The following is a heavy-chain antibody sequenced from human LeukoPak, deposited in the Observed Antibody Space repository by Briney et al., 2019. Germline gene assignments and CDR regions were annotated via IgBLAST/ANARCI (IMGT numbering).Heavy chain of an antibody. CDR1: GYTFTGYY. CDR2: INPNSGGT. Sequence: ASVKVSCKASGYTFTGYYMHWVRQAPGQGLEWMGWINPNSGGTNYAQKFQGRVTMTRDTSISTAYMELSRLRSDDTAVYYCARDLIAATDIDAFDIWGQGTMVTVSP. CDR3: ARDLIAATDIDAFDI. D-gene: IGHD6-13*01. V-gene: IGHV1-2*02. J-gene: IGHJ3*02.